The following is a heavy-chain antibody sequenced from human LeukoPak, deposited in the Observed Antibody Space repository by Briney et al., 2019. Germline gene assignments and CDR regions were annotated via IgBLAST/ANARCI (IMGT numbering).Heavy chain of an antibody. J-gene: IGHJ3*02. CDR2: FYPGDSDT. D-gene: IGHD2-8*02. Sequence: GRPLNSPGKGLGYTLTSYWIAWFGHIPGKALSWMGIFYPGDSDTRYSPSLQGQVTISADKSISTAYLQWSSLKASDTAMYYCARHRRWGGVDAFDIWGQGTMVTVSS. CDR1: GYTLTSYW. V-gene: IGHV5-51*01. CDR3: ARHRRWGGVDAFDI.